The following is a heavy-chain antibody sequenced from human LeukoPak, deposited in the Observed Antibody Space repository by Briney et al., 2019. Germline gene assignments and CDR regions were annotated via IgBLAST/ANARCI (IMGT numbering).Heavy chain of an antibody. Sequence: ASETLSLTCAVYGGSFSGYYWSWIRQPPGKGLEWIGEINHSGSTNYNPSLKSRVTISVDTSKNLFSLKLSSVTAADTAVYYCASSQSSGYYYTIYYWGQGTLVTVSS. J-gene: IGHJ4*02. CDR3: ASSQSSGYYYTIYY. V-gene: IGHV4-34*01. CDR2: INHSGST. D-gene: IGHD3-22*01. CDR1: GGSFSGYY.